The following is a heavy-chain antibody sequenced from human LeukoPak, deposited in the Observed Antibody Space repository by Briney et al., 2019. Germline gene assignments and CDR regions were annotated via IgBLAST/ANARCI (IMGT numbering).Heavy chain of an antibody. V-gene: IGHV1-2*02. CDR3: ARNYGGNSKYFDY. Sequence: ASVKVSCKASGYTFTGYYMHWVRQAPGRGLEWMGWINPNSGGTNYAQKFQGRVTMTRDTSISTAYMELSGLRSDDTAVYYCARNYGGNSKYFDYWGQGTLVTVSS. J-gene: IGHJ4*02. CDR1: GYTFTGYY. D-gene: IGHD4-23*01. CDR2: INPNSGGT.